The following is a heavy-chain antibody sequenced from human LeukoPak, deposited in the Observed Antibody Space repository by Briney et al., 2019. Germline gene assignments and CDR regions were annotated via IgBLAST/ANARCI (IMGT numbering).Heavy chain of an antibody. CDR2: ISGSGGST. CDR3: ARDADYGDYEATENYYYGMDV. D-gene: IGHD4-17*01. J-gene: IGHJ6*02. Sequence: GGSLRLSCAASGFTFSSYAMSWVRQAPGKGLEWVSAISGSGGSTYYADSVKGRFTISRDNSKNTLYLQMNSLRSEDTAVYYCARDADYGDYEATENYYYGMDVWGQGTTVTVSS. V-gene: IGHV3-23*01. CDR1: GFTFSSYA.